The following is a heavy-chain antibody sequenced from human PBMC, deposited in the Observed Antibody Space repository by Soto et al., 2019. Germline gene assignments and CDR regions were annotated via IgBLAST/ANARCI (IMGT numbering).Heavy chain of an antibody. Sequence: ASVKVYCKASGYAFTIYYMHWVRQAPRQGLEWMGIINPSGGSTSYAQKFQGRVTMTRDTSTSTVYMELRSLRSEDTFVYYCARDFGGTTDQTTDYWGQGTLVTVSS. D-gene: IGHD1-7*01. CDR2: INPSGGST. CDR3: ARDFGGTTDQTTDY. J-gene: IGHJ4*02. CDR1: GYAFTIYY. V-gene: IGHV1-46*01.